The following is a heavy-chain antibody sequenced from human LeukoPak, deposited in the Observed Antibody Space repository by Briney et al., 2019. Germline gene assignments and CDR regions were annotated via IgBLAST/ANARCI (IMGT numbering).Heavy chain of an antibody. CDR1: GYTFTGYY. V-gene: IGHV1-2*02. J-gene: IGHJ6*03. CDR3: ASSMVRGVISYYYYMDV. D-gene: IGHD3-10*01. CDR2: INPNSGGT. Sequence: ASVKVSCKASGYTFTGYYMHWVRQAPGQGLEWMGWINPNSGGTNYAQKFQGRVTMTRDTSISTAYMELSRLRSDDTAVYYCASSMVRGVISYYYYMDVWGKGTTVTISS.